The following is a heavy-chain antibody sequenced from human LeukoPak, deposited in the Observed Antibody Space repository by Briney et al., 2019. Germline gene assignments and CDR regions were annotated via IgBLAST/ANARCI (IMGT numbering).Heavy chain of an antibody. CDR2: ISSSSSYI. CDR3: ARASQGSSTPNDAFDI. Sequence: GGSLRLSCAASGFTFSSYSMNWVRQAPGKGLEWVSSISSSSSYIYYADSVKGRFTISRDNAKNSLYLQMNSLRAEDTAVYYCARASQGSSTPNDAFDIWGQGTMVTVSS. D-gene: IGHD2-2*01. V-gene: IGHV3-21*01. J-gene: IGHJ3*02. CDR1: GFTFSSYS.